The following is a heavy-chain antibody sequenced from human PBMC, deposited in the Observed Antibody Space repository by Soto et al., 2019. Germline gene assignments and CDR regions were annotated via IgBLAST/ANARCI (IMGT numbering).Heavy chain of an antibody. V-gene: IGHV3-33*01. CDR1: GFTFSSYG. D-gene: IGHD1-1*01. CDR3: ARDETGTTPTSYYYYGMDV. J-gene: IGHJ6*02. CDR2: IWYDGSNK. Sequence: PGGSLRLSCAASGFTFSSYGMHWVRQAPGKGLEWVAVIWYDGSNKYYADSVKGRFTISRDNSKNTLYLQMNSLRAEDTAVYYCARDETGTTPTSYYYYGMDVWGQGTTVTVSS.